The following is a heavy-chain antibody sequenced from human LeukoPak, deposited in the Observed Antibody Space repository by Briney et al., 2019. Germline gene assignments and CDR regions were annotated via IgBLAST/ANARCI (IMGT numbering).Heavy chain of an antibody. CDR2: IIPIFGTA. Sequence: SVKVSCKASGGTFSSYAISWVRQAPGQGLEWMGGIIPIFGTANYAQKFQGRVTITTDESTSTAYMELSSLRSEDTAVYYCAVAAAGTTPIGIHLGYYYYYMDVWGKGTTVTVSS. J-gene: IGHJ6*03. CDR1: GGTFSSYA. D-gene: IGHD6-13*01. V-gene: IGHV1-69*05. CDR3: AVAAAGTTPIGIHLGYYYYYMDV.